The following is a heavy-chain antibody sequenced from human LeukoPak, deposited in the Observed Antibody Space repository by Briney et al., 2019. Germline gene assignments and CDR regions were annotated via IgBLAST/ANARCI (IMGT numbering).Heavy chain of an antibody. D-gene: IGHD2-2*02. CDR3: ARTVVVPAAIDPDAFDI. V-gene: IGHV3-11*04. Sequence: GGSLRLSCAASGFTFSDYYMSWIRQAPGKGLEWVSYISSSGSTIYYADSVKGRFTISRDNAKNSLYLQMNSLRAEDTAVYYCARTVVVPAAIDPDAFDIWGQGTMVTVSS. CDR1: GFTFSDYY. CDR2: ISSSGSTI. J-gene: IGHJ3*02.